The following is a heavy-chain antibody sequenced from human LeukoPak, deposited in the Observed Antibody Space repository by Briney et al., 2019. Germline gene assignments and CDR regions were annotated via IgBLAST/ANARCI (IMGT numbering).Heavy chain of an antibody. CDR3: ARLNIVAGTNRFDY. Sequence: SETLSLTCTVSGGSIGTNTYYWGWIRQPPGKGLEWIGSIYYSGRTYYNPSPKSRVTISVDTSKNQFSLKLSSVTAADTAVYYCARLNIVAGTNRFDYWGQGTLVTVSS. V-gene: IGHV4-39*07. D-gene: IGHD5-12*01. CDR1: GGSIGTNTYY. CDR2: IYYSGRT. J-gene: IGHJ4*02.